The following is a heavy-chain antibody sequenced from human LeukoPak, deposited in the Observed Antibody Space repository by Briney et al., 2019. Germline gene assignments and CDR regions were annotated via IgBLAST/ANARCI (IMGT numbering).Heavy chain of an antibody. D-gene: IGHD3-9*01. V-gene: IGHV3-48*01. CDR2: ISSSSSTI. Sequence: GGSLRLSCGVSGFTFSSYSMNWVHQAPGNGLEWISYISSSSSTIYYADSVKGRFIISRDNGKNSLFLQMDSLRAEDTAVYYCARFLAGTRHFHFYYYMDVWGKGTTVTISS. CDR3: ARFLAGTRHFHFYYYMDV. CDR1: GFTFSSYS. J-gene: IGHJ6*03.